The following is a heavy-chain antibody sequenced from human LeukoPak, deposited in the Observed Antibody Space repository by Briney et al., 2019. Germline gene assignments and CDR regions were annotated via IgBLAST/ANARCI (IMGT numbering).Heavy chain of an antibody. V-gene: IGHV1-2*02. CDR1: GYTFTGYY. CDR3: ARDLLSPYGMDV. CDR2: INPNSGGT. J-gene: IGHJ6*02. Sequence: ASVTVSCKASGYTFTGYYMHWVRQAPGQGLEWMGWINPNSGGTNYAQKFQGRVTMTRDTSISTAYMELSRLRSDDTAVYYCARDLLSPYGMDVWGQGTTVTVSS.